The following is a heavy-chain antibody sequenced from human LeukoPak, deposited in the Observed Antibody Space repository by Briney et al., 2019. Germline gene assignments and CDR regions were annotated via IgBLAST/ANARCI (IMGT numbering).Heavy chain of an antibody. CDR3: ARRIAVWGAFDI. V-gene: IGHV5-51*01. D-gene: IGHD6-19*01. CDR2: IYPGDPET. J-gene: IGHJ3*02. Sequence: HGESLKISCKGSGYSFTSYWIAWVRQMPGKGLEWMAIIYPGDPETRYSPSFQGQVTISADKSTSTAYLQWSSLKASDTAIYYCARRIAVWGAFDIWGQGTLVTVSS. CDR1: GYSFTSYW.